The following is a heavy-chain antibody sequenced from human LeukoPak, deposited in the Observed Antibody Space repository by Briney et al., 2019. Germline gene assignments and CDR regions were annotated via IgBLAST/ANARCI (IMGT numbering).Heavy chain of an antibody. D-gene: IGHD5-18*01. CDR1: GGSISSYY. CDR3: ARLPRYSFDY. J-gene: IGHJ4*02. CDR2: IYYSGST. V-gene: IGHV4-59*08. Sequence: SETLSLTCTVSGGSISSYYGSWIRQPPGKGLEWIGYIYYSGSTNYNPSLKSRVTISVDTSKNQFSLKLSSVTAADTAVYYCARLPRYSFDYWGQGTLVTVSS.